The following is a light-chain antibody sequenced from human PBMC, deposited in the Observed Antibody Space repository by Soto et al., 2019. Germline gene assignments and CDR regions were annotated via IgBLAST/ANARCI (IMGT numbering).Light chain of an antibody. Sequence: DIVLTQSPGTLSLSPGERATLSCRASQSVSNRYLAWYQQKPGQAPRLLIYATSNRATGIPDRFSGSGSGTEFTLTISRLETEDFAVYYCQQSGNSFGQGTNVDIK. CDR2: ATS. CDR3: QQSGNS. V-gene: IGKV3-20*01. CDR1: QSVSNRY. J-gene: IGKJ1*01.